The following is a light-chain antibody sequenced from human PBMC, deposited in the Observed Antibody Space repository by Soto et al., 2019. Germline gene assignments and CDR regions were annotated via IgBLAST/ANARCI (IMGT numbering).Light chain of an antibody. V-gene: IGKV1-39*01. CDR2: AAS. CDR3: QQSYIAPRT. J-gene: IGKJ1*01. Sequence: DIQMTQSPSSLSASVGDRVTITCRASQSIGSHLNWYQQKPGKAPKLLIYAASSLHSEVPSRVSGSGSGTDFTLILSRLQPEDFATYYCQQSYIAPRTFGQGTRAESK. CDR1: QSIGSH.